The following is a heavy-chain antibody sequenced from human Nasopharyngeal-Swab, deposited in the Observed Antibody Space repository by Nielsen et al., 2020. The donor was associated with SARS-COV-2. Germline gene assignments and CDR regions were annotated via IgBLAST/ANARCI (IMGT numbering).Heavy chain of an antibody. Sequence: ASVKVSCKASGYTFTGYYMHWVRQAPGQGLEWMGRINPNSGGTNYAQKVQGRVTMTRDTSISTAYMELSRLGSDDTAVYYCARSHIVVVTDAFDIWGQGTMVTVSS. CDR3: ARSHIVVVTDAFDI. V-gene: IGHV1-2*06. J-gene: IGHJ3*02. D-gene: IGHD2-21*02. CDR1: GYTFTGYY. CDR2: INPNSGGT.